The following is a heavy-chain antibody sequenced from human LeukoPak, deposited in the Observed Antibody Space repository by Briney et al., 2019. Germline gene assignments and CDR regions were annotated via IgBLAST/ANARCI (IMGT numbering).Heavy chain of an antibody. Sequence: PGGSLRLSCAASGFTFSSYGMHWVRQAPGKGLEWVAVISYDGSNKYYADSVKGRFTISRHNSKNTLSLQMNTLRAEDTAVYYCARGDFWSGYYAILWGQGTLVTVSS. J-gene: IGHJ4*02. CDR2: ISYDGSNK. V-gene: IGHV3-30*03. CDR3: ARGDFWSGYYAIL. CDR1: GFTFSSYG. D-gene: IGHD3-3*01.